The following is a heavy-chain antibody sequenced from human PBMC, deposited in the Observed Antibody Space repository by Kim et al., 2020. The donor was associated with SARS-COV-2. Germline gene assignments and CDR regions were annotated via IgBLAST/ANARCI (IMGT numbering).Heavy chain of an antibody. CDR3: VRGGLLWFGDKYLDY. V-gene: IGHV3-72*01. J-gene: IGHJ4*02. Sequence: GGSLRLSCFASGFTFNDHYMDWVRQAPGKGLEWLGRIGSKHNNYFTQYAASVKGKFSISRDDSSRSLYLQLNSLKIEDTAVYYCVRGGLLWFGDKYLDYWGQGTLLTVSS. CDR1: GFTFNDHY. D-gene: IGHD3-10*01. CDR2: IGSKHNNYFT.